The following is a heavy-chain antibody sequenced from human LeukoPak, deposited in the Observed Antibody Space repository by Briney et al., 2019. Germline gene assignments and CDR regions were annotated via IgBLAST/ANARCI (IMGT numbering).Heavy chain of an antibody. CDR2: IYYSGST. Sequence: PSETLSLTCTVSGGSISSGGYYWSWIRQHPGKGLEWIGYIYYSGSTYYNPSLKSRVTVSVDTSKNQFSLKLSSVTAADTAVYYCARGPGVYHAYYDFWSGYSYGMDVWGQGTTVTVSS. CDR1: GGSISSGGYY. J-gene: IGHJ6*02. D-gene: IGHD3-3*01. V-gene: IGHV4-31*03. CDR3: ARGPGVYHAYYDFWSGYSYGMDV.